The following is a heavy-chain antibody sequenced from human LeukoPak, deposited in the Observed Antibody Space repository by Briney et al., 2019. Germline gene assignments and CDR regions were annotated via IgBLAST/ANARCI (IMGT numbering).Heavy chain of an antibody. D-gene: IGHD2-15*01. V-gene: IGHV3-21*01. Sequence: GGSLRLSCAGAGFTFSTYSMNWVRQAPGKGLEWVSSISSSGSYRYYADSVKGRFTIFRDNAKKSLYLQMNSLRAEDTAVYYCAKCSGGSYYHSDDYWGQGTLVTVSS. CDR1: GFTFSTYS. CDR2: ISSSGSYR. CDR3: AKCSGGSYYHSDDY. J-gene: IGHJ4*02.